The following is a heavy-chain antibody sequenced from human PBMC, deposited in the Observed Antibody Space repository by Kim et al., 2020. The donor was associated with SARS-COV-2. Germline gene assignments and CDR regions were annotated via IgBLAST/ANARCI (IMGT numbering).Heavy chain of an antibody. CDR3: ARDGLSSSWYRHFDY. D-gene: IGHD6-13*01. Sequence: GGSLRLSCAASGFTFSSYWMSWVRQAPGKGLEWVANIKQDGSEKYYVDSVKGRFTISRDNAKNSLYLQMNSLRAEDTAVYYCARDGLSSSWYRHFDYWGQGTLVTVSS. CDR1: GFTFSSYW. CDR2: IKQDGSEK. V-gene: IGHV3-7*03. J-gene: IGHJ4*02.